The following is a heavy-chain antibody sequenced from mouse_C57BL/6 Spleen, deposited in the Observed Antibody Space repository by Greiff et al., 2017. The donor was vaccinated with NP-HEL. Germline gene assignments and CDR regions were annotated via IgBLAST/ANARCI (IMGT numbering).Heavy chain of an antibody. J-gene: IGHJ3*01. CDR2: IYPGSGST. CDR1: GYTFTSYW. CDR3: AREGKIYYDYDEGLAY. D-gene: IGHD2-4*01. Sequence: QVQLQQPGAELVKPGASVKMSCKASGYTFTSYWITWVKQRPGQGLEWIGDIYPGSGSTNYNEKFKSKATLTVDTSSSTAYMQLSSPTSEDSAVYYCAREGKIYYDYDEGLAYWGQGTLVTVSA. V-gene: IGHV1-55*01.